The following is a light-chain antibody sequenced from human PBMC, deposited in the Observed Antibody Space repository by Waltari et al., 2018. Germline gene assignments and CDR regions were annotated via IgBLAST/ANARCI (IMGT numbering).Light chain of an antibody. CDR2: WAS. Sequence: DLVMTQSPDSLAVSLGERATINCKSSQSVLYGSNNKNYLAWYQQKRGQPPKLLIYWASSRESGVTDRFSSSGSETDFTLDISCLQPEDEAVYYCQQYNSPPPLFTFGPGTKVDIK. J-gene: IGKJ3*01. CDR1: QSVLYGSNNKNY. V-gene: IGKV4-1*01. CDR3: QQYNSPPPLFT.